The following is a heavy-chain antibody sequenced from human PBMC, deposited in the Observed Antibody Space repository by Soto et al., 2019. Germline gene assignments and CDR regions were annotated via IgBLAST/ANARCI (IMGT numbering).Heavy chain of an antibody. Sequence: EVQLVGSGGGLVQPGGSLRLSCAASGFTVSSNYMSWVRQAPGKGLEWVSVIYSGGSTYYADSVKGRFTISRDNSKNTLYLQMNTLRAEDTAVYYCARDGKFRLGELSFFDYWGPGTLVTVSS. CDR2: IYSGGST. V-gene: IGHV3-66*01. CDR1: GFTVSSNY. CDR3: ARDGKFRLGELSFFDY. J-gene: IGHJ4*02. D-gene: IGHD3-16*02.